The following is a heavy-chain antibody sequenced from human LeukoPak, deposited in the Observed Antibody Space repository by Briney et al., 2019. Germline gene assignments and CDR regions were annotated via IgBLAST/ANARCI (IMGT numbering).Heavy chain of an antibody. CDR2: VVTSGTTT. J-gene: IGHJ4*02. D-gene: IGHD3-16*01. Sequence: GGSLRLSCAASGFTFSGYSMNWVRQAPGKGLEWVSYVVTSGTTTSYADSVKGRFTISRDNAKNSLYLQMNNLRDEDTAVYYCARILGLTLDYWGQGILVTVSS. CDR1: GFTFSGYS. V-gene: IGHV3-48*02. CDR3: ARILGLTLDY.